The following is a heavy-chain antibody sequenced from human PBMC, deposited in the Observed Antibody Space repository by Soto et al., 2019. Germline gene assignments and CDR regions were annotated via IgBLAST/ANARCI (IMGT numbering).Heavy chain of an antibody. V-gene: IGHV3-23*01. Sequence: PGGSLRLCCAASGFTFSSYAMSWVRQAPGKGLEWVSAISGSGGSTYYADSVKGRFTTSRDNSKNTLYLQMNSLRAEDTAVYYFAKDQRGVDYYDRSGIWGQGTMVTVSS. J-gene: IGHJ3*02. CDR1: GFTFSSYA. D-gene: IGHD3-22*01. CDR3: AKDQRGVDYYDRSGI. CDR2: ISGSGGST.